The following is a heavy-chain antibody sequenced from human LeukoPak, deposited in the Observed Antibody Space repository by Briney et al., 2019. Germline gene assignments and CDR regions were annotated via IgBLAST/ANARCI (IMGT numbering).Heavy chain of an antibody. CDR3: ARVRIVGATSAGEVPWFDP. CDR1: GYSFTSYW. V-gene: IGHV5-51*01. D-gene: IGHD1-26*01. J-gene: IGHJ5*02. Sequence: GESLKISCKGSGYSFTSYWIGWVRQMPGKGLEWMGIIYPGDSDTRYSPSFQGQVTISADKSISTAYLQWSSLKASDTAMYYCARVRIVGATSAGEVPWFDPWGQGTLVTVSS. CDR2: IYPGDSDT.